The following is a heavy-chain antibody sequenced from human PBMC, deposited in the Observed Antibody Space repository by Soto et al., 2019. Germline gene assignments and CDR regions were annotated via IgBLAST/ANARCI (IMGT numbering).Heavy chain of an antibody. D-gene: IGHD2-15*01. CDR1: GGSISSYY. J-gene: IGHJ5*02. Sequence: PSETLSLTCTVSGGSISSYYWSWIRQPPGKGLEWIGYIYYSGSTNYNPSLKSRVTISVDTSKNQFSLKLSSVTAADTAVYYCARERGCSGGSCYLNWFDPWGQGTLVTVSS. CDR2: IYYSGST. V-gene: IGHV4-59*01. CDR3: ARERGCSGGSCYLNWFDP.